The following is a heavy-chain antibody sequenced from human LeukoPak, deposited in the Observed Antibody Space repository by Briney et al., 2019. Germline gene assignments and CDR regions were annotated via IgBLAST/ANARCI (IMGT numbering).Heavy chain of an antibody. J-gene: IGHJ4*02. CDR3: AKGAGAVAGPYYFDY. D-gene: IGHD6-19*01. CDR1: GFTFDDYA. Sequence: GGSLRLSYAASGFTFDDYAMHWVRQAPGKGLEWVSGISWNSGSIGYADSVKGRFAISRDNAKNSLYLQMNSLRAEDTALYYCAKGAGAVAGPYYFDYWGQGTLVTVSS. V-gene: IGHV3-9*01. CDR2: ISWNSGSI.